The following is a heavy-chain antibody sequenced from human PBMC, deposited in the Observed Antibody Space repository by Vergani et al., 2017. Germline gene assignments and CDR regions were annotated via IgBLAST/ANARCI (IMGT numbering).Heavy chain of an antibody. V-gene: IGHV4-59*10. CDR2: LSTTGGA. CDR3: AGDTHSWQRADL. J-gene: IGHJ5*02. CDR1: GVSVTDYN. Sequence: QVQLQQWGAGLLKPSETLSLTCAVFGVSVTDYNCNWIRQAPGKGLEWIGSLSTTGGATHASHNPSLKSRVSISVDTSKSQFSLRLTSVTAADSAIYYCAGDTHSWQRADLWGQGLLVSVSS. D-gene: IGHD6-13*01.